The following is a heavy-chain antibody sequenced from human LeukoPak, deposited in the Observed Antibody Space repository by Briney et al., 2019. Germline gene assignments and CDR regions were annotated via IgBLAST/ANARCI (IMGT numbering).Heavy chain of an antibody. CDR1: GYTFTRYD. J-gene: IGHJ3*02. CDR3: ARGYYEGAFDI. Sequence: GASVKVSCKASGYTFTRYDINWLRQATGQGPEGMGWMNPNSGNTGYAQKFQGRVTMTRNTSISTAYMELSSLRSEDTAVYYCARGYYEGAFDIWGQGTMVTVSS. D-gene: IGHD3-22*01. V-gene: IGHV1-8*01. CDR2: MNPNSGNT.